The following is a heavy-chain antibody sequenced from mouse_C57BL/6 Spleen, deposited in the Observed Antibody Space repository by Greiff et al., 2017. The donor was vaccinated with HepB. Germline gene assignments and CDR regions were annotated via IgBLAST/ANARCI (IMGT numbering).Heavy chain of an antibody. J-gene: IGHJ2*01. V-gene: IGHV1-20*01. D-gene: IGHD1-1*01. CDR2: INPYNGDT. Sequence: EVQLQQSGPELVKPGDSVKISCKASGYSFTGYFMNWVMQSHGKSLEWIGRINPYNGDTFYNQKFKGKATLTVDKSSSTAHMELRSLTSEDSAVYYCARSSPHHTTVVATPFDYWGQGTTLTVSS. CDR1: GYSFTGYF. CDR3: ARSSPHHTTVVATPFDY.